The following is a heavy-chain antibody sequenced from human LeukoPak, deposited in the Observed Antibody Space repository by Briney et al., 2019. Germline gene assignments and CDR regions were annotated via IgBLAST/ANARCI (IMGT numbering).Heavy chain of an antibody. V-gene: IGHV4-61*01. CDR1: GGSVSSGSHY. D-gene: IGHD1-1*01. CDR2: IYYSGST. CDR3: AKAGNWNDLLADD. J-gene: IGHJ4*02. Sequence: SETLSLTCTVSGGSVSSGSHYWSWLRPPPGKGREGIGYIYYSGSTSYNPSLKSRDTISVDTSRNQFSLKLTSVTAADTAVYYCAKAGNWNDLLADDWGQGTLVTVSS.